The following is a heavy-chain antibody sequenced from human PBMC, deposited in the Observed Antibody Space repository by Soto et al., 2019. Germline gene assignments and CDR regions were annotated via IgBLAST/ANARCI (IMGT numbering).Heavy chain of an antibody. J-gene: IGHJ4*02. CDR3: ARGGSTGWFYFDF. Sequence: GSLRLSCAASVFTVKSYAMNWVRQAPGKGLEWVASTPGSGGSSYYADSVKGRFTISRDNSKNTLYLDLNSLKAEDTAMYYCARGGSTGWFYFDFWGQGTQVTVS. CDR1: VFTVKSYA. D-gene: IGHD6-19*01. V-gene: IGHV3-23*01. CDR2: TPGSGGSS.